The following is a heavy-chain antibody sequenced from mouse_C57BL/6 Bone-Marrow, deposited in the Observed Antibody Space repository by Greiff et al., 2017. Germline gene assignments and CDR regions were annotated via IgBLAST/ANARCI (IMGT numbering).Heavy chain of an antibody. CDR1: VYTFTSYW. CDR3: ARGDSSGYEFAY. J-gene: IGHJ3*01. CDR2: INPSNGGT. Sequence: QVQLQQSGTELVKPGASVKLSCKASVYTFTSYWLHWVKQRPGPGLEWIGNINPSNGGTNYNEKFKSKATLTVDKSSSTAYMQLSSLTSEDSAVYYCARGDSSGYEFAYWGQGTLVTVSA. D-gene: IGHD3-2*02. V-gene: IGHV1-53*01.